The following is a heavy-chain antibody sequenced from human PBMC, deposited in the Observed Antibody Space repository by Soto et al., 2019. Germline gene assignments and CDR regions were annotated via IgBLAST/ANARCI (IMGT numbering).Heavy chain of an antibody. V-gene: IGHV3-23*01. CDR2: ISGSGGST. J-gene: IGHJ4*02. CDR1: GFTFSSYA. Sequence: GALLLSCAASGFTFSSYAMSWVRQAPGKGLEWVSAISGSGGSTYYADSVKGRFTISRDNSKNTLYLQMNSLRAEDTAVYYCATGQTLNYYDSSGYPYYFDYWGQGTPVTVSS. D-gene: IGHD3-22*01. CDR3: ATGQTLNYYDSSGYPYYFDY.